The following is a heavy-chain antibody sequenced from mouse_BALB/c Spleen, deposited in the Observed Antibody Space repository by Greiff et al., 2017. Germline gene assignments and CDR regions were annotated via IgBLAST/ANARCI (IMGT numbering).Heavy chain of an antibody. J-gene: IGHJ3*01. V-gene: IGHV3-2*02. CDR1: GYSITSDYA. CDR3: ARRIRWFAY. D-gene: IGHD2-4*01. CDR2: ISYSGST. Sequence: VQLKQSGPGLVKPSQSLSLTCTVTGYSITSDYAWNWIRQFPGNKLEWMGYISYSGSTSYNPSLKSRISITRDTSKNQFFLQLNSVTTEDTATYYCARRIRWFAYWGQGTLVTVSA.